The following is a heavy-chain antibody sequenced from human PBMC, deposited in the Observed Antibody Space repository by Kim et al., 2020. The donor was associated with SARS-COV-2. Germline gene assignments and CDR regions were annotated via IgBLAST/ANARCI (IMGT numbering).Heavy chain of an antibody. Sequence: NPSLKSRVTISVDTSKNQFSLKLSSVTAADTDVYYCARLYCSSTSCYLDYWGQGTLVTVSS. V-gene: IGHV4-39*01. CDR3: ARLYCSSTSCYLDY. J-gene: IGHJ4*02. D-gene: IGHD2-2*01.